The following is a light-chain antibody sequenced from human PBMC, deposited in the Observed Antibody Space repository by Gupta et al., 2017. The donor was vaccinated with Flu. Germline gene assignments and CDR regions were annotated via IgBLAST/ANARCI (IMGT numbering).Light chain of an antibody. CDR2: LGS. Sequence: DIVMTQSPPSLPVTPGEPASISCRSSQSLLHSNGYNYLDWYLQKPGQSPQLLIYLGSNRASGVPDRFSGSGSRTDXTLKISXVEAEATRVYSCMQALQTPRLTFGXWTKVELK. CDR1: QSLLHSNGYNY. V-gene: IGKV2-28*01. J-gene: IGKJ4*01. CDR3: MQALQTPRLT.